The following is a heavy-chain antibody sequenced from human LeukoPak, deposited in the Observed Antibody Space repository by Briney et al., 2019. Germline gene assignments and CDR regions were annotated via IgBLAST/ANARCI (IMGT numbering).Heavy chain of an antibody. CDR3: ARDLGYESDY. CDR2: ISSSSSYI. CDR1: GFTFSSHS. Sequence: GGSLRLSCAASGFTFSSHSMNWVRQAPGKGLEWVSSISSSSSYIYYVDSVKGRFTISRDNAKYSLILQMNSLRAEDTAVYYCARDLGYESDYWGQGTLVTVSS. V-gene: IGHV3-21*01. D-gene: IGHD2-15*01. J-gene: IGHJ4*02.